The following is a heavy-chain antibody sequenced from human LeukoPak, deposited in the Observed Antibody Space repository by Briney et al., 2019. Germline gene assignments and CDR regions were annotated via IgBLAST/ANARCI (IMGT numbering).Heavy chain of an antibody. CDR1: GFTFRSYA. J-gene: IGHJ5*02. CDR2: IGDGGGPT. CDR3: AKDRRDSSP. V-gene: IGHV3-23*01. Sequence: GGSLRLSCAASGFTFRSYAMNWVRQAPGKGLDWVSVIGDGGGPTYYADSVKGRFTISRDNSKNTLYLQMNSLRAEDTAVYYCAKDRRDSSPWGQGTLVTVSS. D-gene: IGHD6-6*01.